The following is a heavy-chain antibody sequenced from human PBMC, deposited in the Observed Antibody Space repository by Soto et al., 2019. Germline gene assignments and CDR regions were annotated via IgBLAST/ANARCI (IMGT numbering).Heavy chain of an antibody. CDR3: AMNIAVAGTTWFDP. D-gene: IGHD6-19*01. Sequence: GASVKVSCKASGGTFSSYAISWVRQAPGQGLEWMGGIIPIFGTANYAQKFQGRVTITADESTSTAYMELSSLRSEDTAVYYCAMNIAVAGTTWFDPWGQGTLVTVSS. CDR2: IIPIFGTA. J-gene: IGHJ5*02. V-gene: IGHV1-69*13. CDR1: GGTFSSYA.